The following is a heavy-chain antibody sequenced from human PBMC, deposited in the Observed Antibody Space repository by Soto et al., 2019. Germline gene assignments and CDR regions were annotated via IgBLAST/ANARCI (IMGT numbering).Heavy chain of an antibody. CDR2: IIPILGIA. J-gene: IGHJ4*02. CDR1: GGTFSSYA. V-gene: IGHV1-69*10. D-gene: IGHD3-22*01. Sequence: ASVKVSCKASGGTFSSYAISWVRQAPGQGLEWMGVIIPILGIANYAQKFQGKVTTTAYKSTSTAYMELSSLRSEDTAWYYCACGERDYDSSCFLDYWGQGTLVTVSS. CDR3: ACGERDYDSSCFLDY.